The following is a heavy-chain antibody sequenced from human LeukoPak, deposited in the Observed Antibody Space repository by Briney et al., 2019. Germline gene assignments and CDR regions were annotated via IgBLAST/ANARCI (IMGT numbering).Heavy chain of an antibody. J-gene: IGHJ6*02. V-gene: IGHV4-34*01. D-gene: IGHD6-19*01. CDR3: ARGQWLVPGHYYGMDV. Sequence: SETLSLTRAVYGGSFSGYYWSWIRQPPGKGLEWIGEINHSGSTNYNPSLKSRVTISVDTSKNQFSLKLSSVTAADTAVYYCARGQWLVPGHYYGMDVWGQGTTVTVSS. CDR1: GGSFSGYY. CDR2: INHSGST.